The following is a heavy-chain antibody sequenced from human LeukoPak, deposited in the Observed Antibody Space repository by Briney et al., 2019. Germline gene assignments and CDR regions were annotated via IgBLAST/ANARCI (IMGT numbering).Heavy chain of an antibody. J-gene: IGHJ4*02. CDR1: GFMFSSNW. CDR3: ARRYFDY. V-gene: IGHV3-7*03. Sequence: GGSLRLSCAASGFMFSSNWMSWVRLAPGKGLEWVANIKEDGTETYYVDSVKGRFTISRDNAKNSLYLQVNSLRVEDTAVYYCARRYFDYWGQGTLVTVSS. CDR2: IKEDGTET.